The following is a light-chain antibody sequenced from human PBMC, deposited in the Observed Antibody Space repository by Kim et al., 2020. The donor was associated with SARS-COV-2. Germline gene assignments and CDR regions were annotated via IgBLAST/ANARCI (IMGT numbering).Light chain of an antibody. CDR3: CSYTSSSTMI. CDR1: DSDVGGYNY. CDR2: DVW. Sequence: QSALTQPASVSGSPGQSITISCTGTDSDVGGYNYVSWYQQHPGRAPKLTIYDVWNRPSGVSIRFSGSKSGNTASLTISGLQAEDEAEYYCCSYTSSSTMIFGGGTQLTVL. J-gene: IGLJ2*01. V-gene: IGLV2-14*03.